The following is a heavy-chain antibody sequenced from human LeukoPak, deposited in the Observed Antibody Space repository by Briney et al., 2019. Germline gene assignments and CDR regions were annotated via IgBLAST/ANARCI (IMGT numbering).Heavy chain of an antibody. Sequence: SGTLSLTCAVYGGSFRDYDWNWIHQPPGKGLEWIGEINHSGSTNYNPSLKSRVTISVDTSKNQFSLKLSSVTAADTAVYYCARGGDLEYGDYVNYFEYWGQGTLVTVSS. CDR3: ARGGDLEYGDYVNYFEY. CDR1: GGSFRDYD. V-gene: IGHV4-34*01. J-gene: IGHJ4*02. D-gene: IGHD4-17*01. CDR2: INHSGST.